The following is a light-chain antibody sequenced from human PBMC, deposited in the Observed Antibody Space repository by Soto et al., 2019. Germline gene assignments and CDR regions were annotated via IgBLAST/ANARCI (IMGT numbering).Light chain of an antibody. J-gene: IGLJ2*01. V-gene: IGLV1-40*01. CDR2: GNS. CDR1: SSNIGAGYD. CDR3: QSYDSSLSGSV. Sequence: QSVLPQPHSVSGAPGQRVTISCTGSSSNIGAGYDVHWYQQLPGTAPKLLIHGNSNRPSGVPDRFSGSKSGTSASLAITGLQAEDEADYYCQSYDSSLSGSVFGGGTKVTVL.